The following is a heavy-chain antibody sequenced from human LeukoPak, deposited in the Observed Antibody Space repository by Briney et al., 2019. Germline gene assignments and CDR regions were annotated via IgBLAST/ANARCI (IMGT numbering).Heavy chain of an antibody. Sequence: SGTLSLTCAVSGGSISSSNWWSWVRQPPGKGLEWIGYIYYSGSTNYNPSLKSRVTISVDTSKNQFSLKLSSVTAADTAVYYCARVLHPLYYFDYWGQGTLVTVSS. V-gene: IGHV4-4*02. CDR3: ARVLHPLYYFDY. J-gene: IGHJ4*02. CDR1: GGSISSSNW. CDR2: IYYSGST.